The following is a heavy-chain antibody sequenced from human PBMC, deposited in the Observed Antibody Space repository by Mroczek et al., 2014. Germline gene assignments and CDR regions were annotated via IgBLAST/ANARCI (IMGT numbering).Heavy chain of an antibody. D-gene: IGHD4-11*01. CDR1: GFTFSSYA. J-gene: IGHJ4*02. CDR2: ISGSGGST. Sequence: EVQLLESGGGLVQPGGSLRLSCAASGFTFSSYAMSWVRQAPGKGLEWVSAISGSGGSTYYADSVKGRFTISRDNSKNTLYLQMNSLRAEDTAVYYCALSTISTVTTRLKGDYWGQGTLVTVSS. CDR3: ALSTISTVTTRLKGDY. V-gene: IGHV3-23*01.